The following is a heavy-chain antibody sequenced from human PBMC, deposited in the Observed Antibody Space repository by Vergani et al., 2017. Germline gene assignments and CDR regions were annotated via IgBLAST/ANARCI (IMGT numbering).Heavy chain of an antibody. J-gene: IGHJ6*02. CDR3: ARDRYYYSMDG. CDR2: IKQDGSEK. Sequence: EVQLVESGGGLVQPGGSLRLSCAASGFNFSSYWMSWVRQAPGKGLEGVANIKQDGSEKYYVDSVKGRYTISRDNAKNSLYLQMNSLRAEDTAVYYCARDRYYYSMDGWDQGTTVTVS. CDR1: GFNFSSYW. V-gene: IGHV3-7*01.